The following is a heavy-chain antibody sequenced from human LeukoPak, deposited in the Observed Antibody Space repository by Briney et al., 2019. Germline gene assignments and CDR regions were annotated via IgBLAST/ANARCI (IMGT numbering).Heavy chain of an antibody. D-gene: IGHD6-13*01. CDR1: GFTFSRYS. CDR2: ISSSSSYI. Sequence: GESLRLSCAASGFTFSRYSMNWVRQAPGKGLEWVSSISSSSSYIYYADSVKGRFTISRDNAKNSLYLQMNSLRAEDTAVYYCARECRYSSSCGAFDIWGQGTMVTVSS. CDR3: ARECRYSSSCGAFDI. J-gene: IGHJ3*02. V-gene: IGHV3-21*01.